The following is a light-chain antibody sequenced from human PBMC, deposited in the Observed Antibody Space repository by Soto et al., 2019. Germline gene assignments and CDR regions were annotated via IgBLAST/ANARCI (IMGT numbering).Light chain of an antibody. CDR3: QQYASSTVA. CDR1: QSLSISS. V-gene: IGKV3-20*01. Sequence: EIVLTQSPGTLSLSPGERATLSCRASQSLSISSLDWYQHKPGQAPTLLIYGASNRASGIPDKFSGGGSGTYFTLAISILAPEDVAVYYCQQYASSTVAFGQGTKVEIK. CDR2: GAS. J-gene: IGKJ1*01.